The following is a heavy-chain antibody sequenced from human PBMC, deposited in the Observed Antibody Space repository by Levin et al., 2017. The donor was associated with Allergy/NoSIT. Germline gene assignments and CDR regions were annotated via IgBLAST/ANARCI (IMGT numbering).Heavy chain of an antibody. Sequence: SCSVSGDSISRGFYYWSWIRQPAGEGLEWIGRIYVTGSTPYSPSLKSRVTISLDRSKDQVSLKINSVTAADTAVYYCARDLEGFSGYKPDCYMEVWGKGTTVTVSS. D-gene: IGHD5-12*01. J-gene: IGHJ6*03. V-gene: IGHV4-61*02. CDR1: GDSISRGFYY. CDR3: ARDLEGFSGYKPDCYMEV. CDR2: IYVTGST.